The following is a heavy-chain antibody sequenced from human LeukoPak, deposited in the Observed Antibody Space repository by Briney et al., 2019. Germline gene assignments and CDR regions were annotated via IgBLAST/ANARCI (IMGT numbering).Heavy chain of an antibody. CDR3: ARGDITGYSSGWYNWFDP. Sequence: SETLSLTCAVYGGSFSGYYWSWIRPPPGKRLEWIGEINHSGSTNYNPSLKSRVTISVDTSKNQFSLKLSSATAADTAVYYCARGDITGYSSGWYNWFDPWGQGTLVTVSS. D-gene: IGHD6-19*01. CDR1: GGSFSGYY. V-gene: IGHV4-34*01. CDR2: INHSGST. J-gene: IGHJ5*02.